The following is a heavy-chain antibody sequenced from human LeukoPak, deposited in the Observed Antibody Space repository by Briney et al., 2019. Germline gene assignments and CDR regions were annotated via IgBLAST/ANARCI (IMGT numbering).Heavy chain of an antibody. J-gene: IGHJ1*01. V-gene: IGHV3-73*01. CDR2: IRSKANSYAT. CDR3: IRLPD. CDR1: GFTFNNYA. Sequence: GGSLRLSCAASGFTFNNYAMNWVRQASGKGLEWVGRIRSKANSYATSYAASVKGRFIISRDDSKNTAYLHMNSLRTEDTAVYYCIRLPDWGQGTLVTVSS.